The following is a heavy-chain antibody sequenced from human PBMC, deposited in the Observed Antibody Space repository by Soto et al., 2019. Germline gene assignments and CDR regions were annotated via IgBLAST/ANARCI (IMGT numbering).Heavy chain of an antibody. CDR3: AKSGPYSSSLET. V-gene: IGHV4-34*01. D-gene: IGHD6-6*01. CDR2: INHGGGA. J-gene: IGHJ5*02. CDR1: GGSLSGKF. Sequence: PSETLSLTCVVHGGSLSGKFWNWIRQPPGKGLEWIGEINHGGGANYNPSLKSRVTISVDTSKNQFSLTLTSVTAADTAVYFCAKSGPYSSSLETWGQGTLVTVSS.